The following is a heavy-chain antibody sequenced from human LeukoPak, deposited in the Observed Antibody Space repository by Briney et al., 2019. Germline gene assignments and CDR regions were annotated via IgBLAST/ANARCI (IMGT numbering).Heavy chain of an antibody. D-gene: IGHD1-14*01. Sequence: GGSLRLSCVASGFTVSSNYMSWVRQAPGKGLEWVSVIYSGGSTYYADSVKGRFTISRDNSKNTLYLQMNSLRAEDTAVYYCARFIQPTTRYGMDVWGQGTTVTVSS. J-gene: IGHJ6*02. CDR3: ARFIQPTTRYGMDV. CDR1: GFTVSSNY. CDR2: IYSGGST. V-gene: IGHV3-66*01.